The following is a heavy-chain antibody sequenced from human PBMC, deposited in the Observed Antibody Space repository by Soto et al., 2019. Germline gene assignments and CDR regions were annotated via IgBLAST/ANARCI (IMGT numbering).Heavy chain of an antibody. V-gene: IGHV3-73*01. CDR2: IRSKANSYAT. D-gene: IGHD6-19*01. Sequence: EVQLVESGGGLVQPGGSLKLSCAASGFTFSGSAMHWVRQASGKGLEWVGRIRSKANSYATAYAASVKGRFTISRDDSKNTAYLQMNSLKTEDTAVYYCTIAVAGYSDYWGQGTLVTVSS. CDR1: GFTFSGSA. J-gene: IGHJ4*02. CDR3: TIAVAGYSDY.